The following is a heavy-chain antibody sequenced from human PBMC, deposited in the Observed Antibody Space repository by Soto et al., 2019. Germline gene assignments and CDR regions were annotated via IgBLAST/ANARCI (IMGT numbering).Heavy chain of an antibody. D-gene: IGHD6-13*01. Sequence: EVQLVETGGGLIQPGGSLRLSCAASGFTVSSNYMSWVRQAPGKGLEWVSVIYSGGSTYYADSVKGRFTISRDNSKNTLYLQMNSLRAEDTAVYYCARLGEDSSSWYYYGMDVWGQGTTVTVSS. CDR3: ARLGEDSSSWYYYGMDV. J-gene: IGHJ6*02. CDR2: IYSGGST. CDR1: GFTVSSNY. V-gene: IGHV3-53*02.